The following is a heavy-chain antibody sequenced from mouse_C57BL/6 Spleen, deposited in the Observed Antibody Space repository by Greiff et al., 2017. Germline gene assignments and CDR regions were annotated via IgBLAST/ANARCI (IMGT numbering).Heavy chain of an antibody. CDR3: ARLLDGSSSYYAMDY. V-gene: IGHV1-9*01. J-gene: IGHJ4*01. CDR2: LLPGSGST. D-gene: IGHD1-1*01. CDR1: GYTFTGYW. Sequence: QVQLQQSGAELMQPGASVKLSCKATGYTFTGYWIEWVKQRPGHGLAWIGELLPGSGSTNYNEKFKGKATFTADTSSNTAYMQLSSLTTEDSAIYYCARLLDGSSSYYAMDYWGQGTSVTVSS.